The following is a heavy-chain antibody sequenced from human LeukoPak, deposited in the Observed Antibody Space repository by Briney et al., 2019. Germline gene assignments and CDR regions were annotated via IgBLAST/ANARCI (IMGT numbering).Heavy chain of an antibody. V-gene: IGHV4-59*12. J-gene: IGHJ4*02. CDR3: AREGGYSYGDAPLHFDY. CDR2: IYHSGST. D-gene: IGHD5-18*01. CDR1: GGSISSYY. Sequence: SETLSLTCTVSGGSISSYYWSWIRQPPGKGLEWIGNIYHSGSTYYNPSLKSRVTISVDTSKNQFSLKLSSVTAADTAVYYCAREGGYSYGDAPLHFDYWGQGTLVTVSS.